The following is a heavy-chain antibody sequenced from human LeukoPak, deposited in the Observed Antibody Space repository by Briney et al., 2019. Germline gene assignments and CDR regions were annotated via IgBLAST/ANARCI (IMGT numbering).Heavy chain of an antibody. CDR3: ARDYFDSSNWYDCFDP. D-gene: IGHD6-13*01. Sequence: ASVKVSCKASGYTFTNYGISWVRQAPGQGLAWMGWISAHSGDTNYAQKFQDRLTMTTETSTYTAYMELRSLRSDDTAVYYCARDYFDSSNWYDCFDPWGQGTLVTVSS. V-gene: IGHV1-18*01. CDR1: GYTFTNYG. CDR2: ISAHSGDT. J-gene: IGHJ5*02.